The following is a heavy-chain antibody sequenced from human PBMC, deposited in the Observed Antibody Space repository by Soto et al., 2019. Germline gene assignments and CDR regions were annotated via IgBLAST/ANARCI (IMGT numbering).Heavy chain of an antibody. CDR2: IYYSGST. D-gene: IGHD3-3*01. CDR3: ATLLERDYDFWSGYYRWVWYFDY. Sequence: PSETLSLTCTVSGGSISSGGYYWSWIRQHPGKGLEWIGYIYYSGSTYYNPSLKSRVTISVDTSKNQFSLKLSSVTAADTAVYYCATLLERDYDFWSGYYRWVWYFDYWGQGTLVTVSS. J-gene: IGHJ4*02. CDR1: GGSISSGGYY. V-gene: IGHV4-31*03.